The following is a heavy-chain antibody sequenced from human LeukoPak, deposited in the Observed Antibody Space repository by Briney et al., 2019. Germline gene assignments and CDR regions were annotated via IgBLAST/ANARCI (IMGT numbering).Heavy chain of an antibody. J-gene: IGHJ4*02. CDR1: GFTFSSYA. CDR2: ISYDGSNK. D-gene: IGHD3-10*01. CDR3: ARESGLKD. V-gene: IGHV3-30-3*01. Sequence: GRSLRLSCAASGFTFSSYAMHWVRQDPGKGLEWVAVISYDGSNKYYADSVKGRFTISRDNSKNTLYLQMNSLRAEDTAVYYCARESGLKDWGQGTLVTVSS.